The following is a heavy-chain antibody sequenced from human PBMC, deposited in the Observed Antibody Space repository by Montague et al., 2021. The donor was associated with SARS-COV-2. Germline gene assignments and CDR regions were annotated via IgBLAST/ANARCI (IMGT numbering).Heavy chain of an antibody. CDR1: GGSICSYY. CDR3: ARDTEGYISSWYHDY. CDR2: IYYSGST. Sequence: SETLSLTCTVSGGSICSYYWSWIRQPPGKGLEWIGYIYYSGSTNYNPSLKSRVTISVDTSKNQFSLKLSSVTAADTAVYYCARDTEGYISSWYHDYWGQGTLVTVSS. D-gene: IGHD6-13*01. J-gene: IGHJ4*02. V-gene: IGHV4-59*01.